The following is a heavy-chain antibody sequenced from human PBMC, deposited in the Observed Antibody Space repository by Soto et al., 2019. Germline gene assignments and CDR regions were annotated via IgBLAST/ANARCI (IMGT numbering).Heavy chain of an antibody. CDR2: IIPISGKT. CDR1: GGTFSNYA. Sequence: ASVKVSCKASGGTFSNYAISWVRQAPGQGLEWMGGIIPISGKTSYAQRFQGRVTMTADKSTNTAYLELSSLISEDTGVYYCAREGADQLLSYYYYMDVWGKGTTVTVSS. V-gene: IGHV1-69*06. CDR3: AREGADQLLSYYYYMDV. J-gene: IGHJ6*03. D-gene: IGHD2-2*01.